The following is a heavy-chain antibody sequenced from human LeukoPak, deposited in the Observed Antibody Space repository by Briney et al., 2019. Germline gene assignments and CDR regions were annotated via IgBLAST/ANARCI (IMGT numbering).Heavy chain of an antibody. J-gene: IGHJ3*02. CDR3: ARGGRWELPRPYAFDI. V-gene: IGHV1-18*01. Sequence: VASVKLSCKASAYTFTSYGISWVRQAPGQGLEWMGGMSVYNGHTNYAQNLQGRVTMTTDTSTSTAYRELRSLRSDDTAVYYCARGGRWELPRPYAFDIWAQGTMVTVSS. CDR1: AYTFTSYG. CDR2: MSVYNGHT. D-gene: IGHD1-26*01.